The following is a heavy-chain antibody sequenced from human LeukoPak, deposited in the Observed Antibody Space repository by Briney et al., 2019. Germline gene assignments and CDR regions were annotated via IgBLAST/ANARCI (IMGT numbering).Heavy chain of an antibody. D-gene: IGHD4-17*01. V-gene: IGHV4-31*03. CDR1: GGSISSGGYY. Sequence: SETLSLTCTVSGGSISSGGYYWSWIRQHPGKGLEWIGYIYYSGSTYYNPSLKSRVTISVDTSKNQFSLKLSSVTAADTAVYYCARRARYDYGDLRDYFDYWGQGTLVTVSS. CDR3: ARRARYDYGDLRDYFDY. CDR2: IYYSGST. J-gene: IGHJ4*02.